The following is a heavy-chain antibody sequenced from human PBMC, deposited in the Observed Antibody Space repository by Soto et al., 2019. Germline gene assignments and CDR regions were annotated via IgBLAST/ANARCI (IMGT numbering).Heavy chain of an antibody. CDR2: IYYSGST. J-gene: IGHJ4*02. CDR3: ARDIRPRHYYDSSGCFDY. Sequence: QVQLQESGPGLVKPSQTLSLTCTVSGGSISSGDYYWSWIRQPPGKGLEWIGYIYYSGSTYYNPSLKSRVTISVDTSKNQFSLKLSSVTAADTAVYYCARDIRPRHYYDSSGCFDYWGQGTLVTVSS. CDR1: GGSISSGDYY. V-gene: IGHV4-30-4*01. D-gene: IGHD3-22*01.